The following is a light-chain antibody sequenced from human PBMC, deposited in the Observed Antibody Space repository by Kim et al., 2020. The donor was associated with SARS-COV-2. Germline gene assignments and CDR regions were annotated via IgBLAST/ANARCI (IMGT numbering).Light chain of an antibody. Sequence: PGQSITSSCTGTSSDVGGYNYVSWYQQHPGKAPKVMIYDVSKRPSGVSNRFSGSKSGNTASLTISGLQAEDEADYYCSSYTSSSWVFGGGTQLTVL. J-gene: IGLJ3*02. CDR1: SSDVGGYNY. CDR2: DVS. V-gene: IGLV2-14*04. CDR3: SSYTSSSWV.